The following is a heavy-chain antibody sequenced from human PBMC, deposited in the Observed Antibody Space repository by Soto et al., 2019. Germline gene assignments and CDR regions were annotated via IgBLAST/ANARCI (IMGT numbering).Heavy chain of an antibody. CDR3: ASGDSKDCSNGVCSFFYNHDMDV. D-gene: IGHD2-8*01. Sequence: ASVKVSCKASGYSFTDYHIHWVRQAPGQGLEWLGRINPKSGGTSTAQKFQGWVTMTTDTSISTASMELTRLTSDDTAIYYCASGDSKDCSNGVCSFFYNHDMDVWGEGTTVTVSS. V-gene: IGHV1-2*04. J-gene: IGHJ6*04. CDR2: INPKSGGT. CDR1: GYSFTDYH.